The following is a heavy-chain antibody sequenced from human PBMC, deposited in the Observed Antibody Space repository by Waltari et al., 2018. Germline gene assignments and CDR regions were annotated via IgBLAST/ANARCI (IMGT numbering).Heavy chain of an antibody. V-gene: IGHV4-59*11. CDR1: GGSISSHY. Sequence: QVQLQESGPGLVKPSETLSLTCTVSGGSISSHYWSWIRQPPGKGLEWIGYIYYSGSTNYNPSLKSRVTISVDTSKNQFSLKLSSVTAADTAVYYCARDHPGDDFWSGPHYYYYMDVWGKGTTVTVSS. J-gene: IGHJ6*03. CDR2: IYYSGST. CDR3: ARDHPGDDFWSGPHYYYYMDV. D-gene: IGHD3-3*01.